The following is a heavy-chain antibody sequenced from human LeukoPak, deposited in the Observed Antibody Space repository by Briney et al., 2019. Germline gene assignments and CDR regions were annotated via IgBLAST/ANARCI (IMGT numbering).Heavy chain of an antibody. D-gene: IGHD3-22*01. J-gene: IGHJ6*03. CDR1: GGSISSYY. V-gene: IGHV4-4*07. CDR3: ARDQYYYDSSGYYYYYMDV. CDR2: IYTSGST. Sequence: PSETLSLTCTVSGGSISSYYWRWIRQPAGKGLEWIGRIYTSGSTNYNPSLKSRVTMSVDTSKNQFSLKLSSVTAADTAVYYCARDQYYYDSSGYYYYYMDVWGKGTTVTVSS.